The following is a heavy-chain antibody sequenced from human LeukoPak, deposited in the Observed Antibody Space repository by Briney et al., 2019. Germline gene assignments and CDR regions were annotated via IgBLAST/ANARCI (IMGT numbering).Heavy chain of an antibody. Sequence: GGSLRLSCAASGFTFDDYTMHWVRQAPGKTLEWVSLISWDSTTYYADSMKGRFTISRDNSKNSLYLQMDTLRSEDTAFYYCVKDLTYESSGSVFDYWGQGTLVTVSS. V-gene: IGHV3-43*01. J-gene: IGHJ4*02. CDR3: VKDLTYESSGSVFDY. CDR2: ISWDSTT. CDR1: GFTFDDYT. D-gene: IGHD3-22*01.